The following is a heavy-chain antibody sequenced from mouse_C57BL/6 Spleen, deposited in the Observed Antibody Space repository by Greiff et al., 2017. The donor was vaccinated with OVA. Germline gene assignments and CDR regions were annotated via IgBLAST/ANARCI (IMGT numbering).Heavy chain of an antibody. Sequence: VQLVESGPELVKPGASVKISCKASGYAFSSSWMNWVKQRPGKGLEWIGRIYPGDGDTNYNGKFKGKATLTADKSSSTAYMQLSSLTSEDSAVYFCARDDSWFAYWGQGTLVTVSA. CDR3: ARDDSWFAY. CDR2: IYPGDGDT. J-gene: IGHJ3*01. V-gene: IGHV1-82*01. CDR1: GYAFSSSW. D-gene: IGHD2-4*01.